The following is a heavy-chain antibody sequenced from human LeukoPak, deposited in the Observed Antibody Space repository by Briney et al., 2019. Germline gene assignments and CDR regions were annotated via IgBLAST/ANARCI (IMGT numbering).Heavy chain of an antibody. D-gene: IGHD5-18*01. CDR1: GGSISSYY. J-gene: IGHJ5*02. CDR2: IYTSGST. Sequence: SETLSLTCTVSGGSISSYYWSWIRPPAGKGLEWIGRIYTSGSTNYNPSLKSRVTISVDKSKNQFSLKLSSVTAADTAVYYCARDLEDGYSYGYGGDNWFDPWGQGTLVTVSS. V-gene: IGHV4-4*07. CDR3: ARDLEDGYSYGYGGDNWFDP.